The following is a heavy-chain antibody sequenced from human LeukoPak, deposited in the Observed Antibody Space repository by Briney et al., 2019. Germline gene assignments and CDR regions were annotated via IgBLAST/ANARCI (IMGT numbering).Heavy chain of an antibody. V-gene: IGHV3-30*02. Sequence: GGSLRLSCAASGFTVGNNHMNWVRQAPGKGLEWVAFIRYDGSSKYYADSVKGRFTISRDNSKNTLYLQMNSLRAEDTAVYYCAKSPGGAAFDIWGQGTMVTVSS. CDR1: GFTVGNNH. D-gene: IGHD3-16*01. CDR2: IRYDGSSK. CDR3: AKSPGGAAFDI. J-gene: IGHJ3*02.